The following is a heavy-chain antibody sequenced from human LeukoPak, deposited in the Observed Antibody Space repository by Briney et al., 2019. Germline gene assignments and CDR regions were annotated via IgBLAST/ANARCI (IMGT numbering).Heavy chain of an antibody. Sequence: PSETLSLTCTVSGGSISSRNYYWGWIRQPPGKGLEWIGSIYYSGNTYYNPSLKSRVTISVDTSKNQFSLKLSSVTAADTAVYYCARVPASLLPQRSTYYYYYMDVWGKGTTVTVSS. D-gene: IGHD2-15*01. CDR3: ARVPASLLPQRSTYYYYYMDV. CDR1: GGSISSRNYY. J-gene: IGHJ6*03. CDR2: IYYSGNT. V-gene: IGHV4-39*07.